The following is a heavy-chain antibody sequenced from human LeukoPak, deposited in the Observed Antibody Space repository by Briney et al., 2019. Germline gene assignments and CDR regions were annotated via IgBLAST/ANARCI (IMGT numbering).Heavy chain of an antibody. D-gene: IGHD3-16*01. J-gene: IGHJ4*02. V-gene: IGHV3-30*04. CDR3: ARGKGEYFDY. CDR2: ISYDGSNK. Sequence: QAGGSLRLSCAASGFTFSSYAMHWVRQAPGKELEWVAVISYDGSNKYYADSVKGRFTISRDNSKNTLYLQMNSLRAEDTAVYYCARGKGEYFDYWGQGTLVTVSS. CDR1: GFTFSSYA.